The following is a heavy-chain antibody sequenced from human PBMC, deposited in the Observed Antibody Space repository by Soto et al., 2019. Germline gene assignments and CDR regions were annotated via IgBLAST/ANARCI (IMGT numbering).Heavy chain of an antibody. CDR2: IYSGGST. CDR3: AVGQYQLLAHYYMDV. CDR1: GFTVSSNY. J-gene: IGHJ6*03. V-gene: IGHV3-53*04. D-gene: IGHD2-2*01. Sequence: EVQLVESGGGLVQPGGSLRLSCAASGFTVSSNYMSWVRQAPGKGLEWVSVIYSGGSTYYAASVKGRFTISRHNSKNTLYLQMNSLRAEDTAVYYCAVGQYQLLAHYYMDVWGKGTTVTVSS.